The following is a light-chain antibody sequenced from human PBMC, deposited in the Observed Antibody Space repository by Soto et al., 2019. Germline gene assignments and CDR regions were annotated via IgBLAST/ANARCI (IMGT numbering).Light chain of an antibody. CDR2: EVS. CDR1: SSDVGGYKY. CDR3: SSYAGSKNFV. V-gene: IGLV2-8*01. Sequence: QSVLTQPPSASWSPGQSVTISCTGTSSDVGGYKYVSWYQQHPGKAPKLMISEVSKRPSGVPDRFSGSKSGNTASLTVSGLQAEDEADYYCSSYAGSKNFVFGTGTKATVL. J-gene: IGLJ1*01.